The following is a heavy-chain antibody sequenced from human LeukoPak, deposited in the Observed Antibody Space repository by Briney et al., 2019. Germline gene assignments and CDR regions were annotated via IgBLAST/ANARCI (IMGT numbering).Heavy chain of an antibody. CDR3: SRHIVGARTYFDY. Sequence: GGSLRLSCAASGFTVSSNYMSWVRQAPGKGLEWVGFITSKAYGGTTDYAASVKGRFTISRDDSKSIAYLQMSSLKTEDTAVYYCSRHIVGARTYFDYWGQGALVTVSS. D-gene: IGHD1-26*01. V-gene: IGHV3-49*04. CDR2: ITSKAYGGTT. CDR1: GFTVSSNY. J-gene: IGHJ4*02.